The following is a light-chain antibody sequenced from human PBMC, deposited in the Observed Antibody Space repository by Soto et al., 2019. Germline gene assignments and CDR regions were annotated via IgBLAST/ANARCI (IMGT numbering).Light chain of an antibody. J-gene: IGLJ1*01. CDR2: EVS. CDR3: YSYAGSNSYYV. Sequence: QSVLTQPASVSGSPGQSIAISCTGTNSDVGSYNLVSWYQQHPGKAPKLMIYEVSKRPSEVSNRFSGSKSDNTASLTISGLKAEDEADYYCYSYAGSNSYYVFGTGTKLTVL. V-gene: IGLV2-23*02. CDR1: NSDVGSYNL.